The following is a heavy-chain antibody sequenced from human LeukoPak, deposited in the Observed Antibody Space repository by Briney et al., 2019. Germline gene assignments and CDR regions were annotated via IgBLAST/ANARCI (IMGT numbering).Heavy chain of an antibody. D-gene: IGHD6-13*01. V-gene: IGHV1-8*02. Sequence: ASVKVSCKASGGTFSSYAISWVRQAPGQGLEWMGWMNPNSSNTGYAQKLQGRVTMTRYTSISTAYMELSSLRSEDTAVYYCARAVRIAAAGYNWFDPWGQGTLVTVSS. CDR2: MNPNSSNT. CDR1: GGTFSSYA. CDR3: ARAVRIAAAGYNWFDP. J-gene: IGHJ5*02.